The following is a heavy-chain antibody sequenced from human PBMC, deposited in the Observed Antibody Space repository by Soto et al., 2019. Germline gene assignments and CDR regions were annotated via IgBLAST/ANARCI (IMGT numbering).Heavy chain of an antibody. CDR2: LYNTGST. V-gene: IGHV4-59*01. CDR3: ARHHGDYQDY. Sequence: SETLSLTCTVSGGSISRYYWSWIRQTPGKGLEWIGYLYNTGSTIYNPSLESRVTISVDTSKNQFSLKLNSVTAADTAVYYCARHHGDYQDYWGQGTLVTVS. D-gene: IGHD4-17*01. J-gene: IGHJ4*02. CDR1: GGSISRYY.